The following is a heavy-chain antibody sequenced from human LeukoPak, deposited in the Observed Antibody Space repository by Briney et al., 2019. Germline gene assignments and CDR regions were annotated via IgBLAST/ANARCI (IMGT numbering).Heavy chain of an antibody. D-gene: IGHD5-18*01. Sequence: SVKVSCKAPGFTFTSSAMQWVRQARGQRLEWIGWIVVGSGNTNYAQKFQERVTITRDMSTSTAYMELSSLRSEDTAVYYCAADLNGVDTAMVHYYYYGMDVWGQGTTVTVSS. J-gene: IGHJ6*02. CDR3: AADLNGVDTAMVHYYYYGMDV. V-gene: IGHV1-58*02. CDR2: IVVGSGNT. CDR1: GFTFTSSA.